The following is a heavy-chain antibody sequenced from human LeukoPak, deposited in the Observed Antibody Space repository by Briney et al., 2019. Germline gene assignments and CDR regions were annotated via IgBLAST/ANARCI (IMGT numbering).Heavy chain of an antibody. J-gene: IGHJ4*02. CDR1: GYTFTSYG. CDR3: ARAGVAQSTNFDY. V-gene: IGHV1-18*01. Sequence: ASVTVSCKASGYTFTSYGISWVRQAPGQGLEWMGWISAYNANTNYAQKFQGRVTMTTDTSTSTAYMELRSLKSDDTAVYYCARAGVAQSTNFDYWGQGTLVTVSS. D-gene: IGHD2-15*01. CDR2: ISAYNANT.